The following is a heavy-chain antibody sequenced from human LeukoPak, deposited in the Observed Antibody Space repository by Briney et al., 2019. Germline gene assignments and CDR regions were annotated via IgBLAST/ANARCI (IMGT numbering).Heavy chain of an antibody. CDR3: ARGRLGAARFFDY. V-gene: IGHV1-2*02. CDR2: INPNSGGT. J-gene: IGHJ4*02. Sequence: ASVKVSCKASGYIFTGYYMHWVRQAPGQGLEWMGWINPNSGGTNYAQKFQGRVTMTRDTSISTAYMELSRLRSDDTAVYYCARGRLGAARFFDYWGQGTLVTVSS. CDR1: GYIFTGYY. D-gene: IGHD6-6*01.